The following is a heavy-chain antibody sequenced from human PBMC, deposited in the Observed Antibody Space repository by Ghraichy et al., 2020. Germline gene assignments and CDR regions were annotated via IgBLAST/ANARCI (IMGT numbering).Heavy chain of an antibody. CDR1: GGTFSSYA. CDR2: IIPIFGTA. Sequence: SVKVSCKASGGTFSSYAISWVRQAPGQGLEWMGGIIPIFGTANYAQKFQGRVTITADESTSTAYMELSSLRSEDTAVYYCASDWNDDAGSSDPNDQTNYWGQGTLVTVAS. J-gene: IGHJ4*02. CDR3: ASDWNDDAGSSDPNDQTNY. V-gene: IGHV1-69*13. D-gene: IGHD1-1*01.